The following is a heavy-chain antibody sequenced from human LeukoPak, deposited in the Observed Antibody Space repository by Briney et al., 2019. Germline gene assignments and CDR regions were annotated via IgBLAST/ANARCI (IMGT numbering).Heavy chain of an antibody. CDR2: INHSGST. J-gene: IGHJ4*02. CDR3: RTIFGVVINRDY. Sequence: SETLSLTCAVYGGSFSGYSWHWIRQRPGKGLEWIGEINHSGSTNYNPSLKSRVTISVDTSKNQFSLKLSSVTAADTAVYYCRTIFGVVINRDYWGQGTLVTVSS. CDR1: GGSFSGYS. D-gene: IGHD3-3*01. V-gene: IGHV4-34*01.